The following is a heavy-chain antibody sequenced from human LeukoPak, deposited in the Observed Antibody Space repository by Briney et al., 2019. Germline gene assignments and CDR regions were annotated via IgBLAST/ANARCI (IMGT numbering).Heavy chain of an antibody. D-gene: IGHD3-10*01. Sequence: SETLSLTCAVYGGSFSGYYWSWIRQPPGKGLEWIGEINHSGSTNYNPSLKSRVTISVDTSKNQFSLKLSSVTAADTAVYYCATAHMVRGIINSFDYWGQGTLVTVSS. V-gene: IGHV4-34*01. CDR1: GGSFSGYY. CDR3: ATAHMVRGIINSFDY. CDR2: INHSGST. J-gene: IGHJ4*02.